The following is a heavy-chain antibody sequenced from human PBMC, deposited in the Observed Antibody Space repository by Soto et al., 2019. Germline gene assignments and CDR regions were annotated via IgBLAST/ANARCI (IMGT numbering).Heavy chain of an antibody. J-gene: IGHJ4*02. CDR2: ISYDGSNK. Sequence: GGSLRLSCAASGFTFSSYGMHWVRQAPGKGLEWVAVISYDGSNKYYADSVKGRFTISRDNSKNTLYLQMNSLRAEDTAVYYCAKKYCSSTSCSVDYWGQGTLVTVSS. V-gene: IGHV3-30*18. D-gene: IGHD2-2*01. CDR3: AKKYCSSTSCSVDY. CDR1: GFTFSSYG.